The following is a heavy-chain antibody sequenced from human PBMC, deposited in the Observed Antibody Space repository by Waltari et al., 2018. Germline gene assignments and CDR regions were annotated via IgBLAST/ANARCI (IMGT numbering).Heavy chain of an antibody. J-gene: IGHJ3*01. Sequence: QVQLMQSGAEVKKPGSSVKVSCKASGGPFSIHAISWVRQATGQGLEWLGGVIPMFGTVNYAQRFQGRVTITAAESTSTIYMELHTLRSEDTAVYYCASGAGYCSSSDCPHDAFNVWGQGTMVTVSS. V-gene: IGHV1-69*01. CDR3: ASGAGYCSSSDCPHDAFNV. CDR2: VIPMFGTV. D-gene: IGHD2-2*01. CDR1: GGPFSIHA.